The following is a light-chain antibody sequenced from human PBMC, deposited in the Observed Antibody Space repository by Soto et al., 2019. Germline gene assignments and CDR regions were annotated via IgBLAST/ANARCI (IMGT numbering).Light chain of an antibody. Sequence: TQSPPALSVSLGDRVTTTCWASQSISSYINWYQQKPGKDPKLLIYAASSLPSGVRARFSGSGSGTDLTLTLTSLRPEDFATYYCQQSYSTDMYTFGQGTKLEIK. CDR1: QSISSY. V-gene: IGKV1-39*01. CDR3: QQSYSTDMYT. J-gene: IGKJ2*01. CDR2: AAS.